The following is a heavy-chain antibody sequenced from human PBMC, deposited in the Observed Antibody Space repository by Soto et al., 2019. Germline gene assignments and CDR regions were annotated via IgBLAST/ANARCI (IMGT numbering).Heavy chain of an antibody. V-gene: IGHV4-31*11. J-gene: IGHJ4*02. CDR2: IYYSGST. Sequence: SETLSLTCAVSGGSISSGGYYWSWIRQHPGKGLEWIGYIYYSGSTYYNPSLKSRVTISVDTSKNQFSLKLSSVTAADTAVYYXARLDSSGYYYGYYFDYWGQGTLVTVSS. CDR3: ARLDSSGYYYGYYFDY. D-gene: IGHD3-22*01. CDR1: GGSISSGGYY.